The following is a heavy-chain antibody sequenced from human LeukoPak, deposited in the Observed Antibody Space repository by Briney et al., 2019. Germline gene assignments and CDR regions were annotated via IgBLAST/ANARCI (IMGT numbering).Heavy chain of an antibody. CDR1: GFTFSSYA. D-gene: IGHD6-19*01. J-gene: IGHJ6*03. V-gene: IGHV3-30*04. CDR3: AKDIAVAGAGYYMDV. CDR2: ISYDGSNK. Sequence: PGGSLRLSCAASGFTFSSYAMHWVRQAPGKGLEWVAVISYDGSNKYYADSVKGRFTISRDNSKNTLYLQMNSLRAEDTAVYYCAKDIAVAGAGYYMDVWGKGTTVTVSS.